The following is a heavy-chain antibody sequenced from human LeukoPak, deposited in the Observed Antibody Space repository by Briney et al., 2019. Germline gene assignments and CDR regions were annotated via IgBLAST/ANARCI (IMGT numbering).Heavy chain of an antibody. J-gene: IGHJ4*02. CDR2: IKQDGAET. V-gene: IGHV3-7*01. CDR3: ARVGAWDLQRVFEY. CDR1: GFRFGDYW. Sequence: GGTLRLSCAASGFRFGDYWMTWARHIPGKGLEWVANIKQDGAETHYAESVEGRFIISRDNAKNSLYLEMDSLKVEDTAVYYCARVGAWDLQRVFEYWGQGTLVTVSS. D-gene: IGHD1-26*01.